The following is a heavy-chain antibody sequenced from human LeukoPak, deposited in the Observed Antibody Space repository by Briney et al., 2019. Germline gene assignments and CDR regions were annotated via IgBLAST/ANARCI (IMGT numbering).Heavy chain of an antibody. D-gene: IGHD5-12*01. V-gene: IGHV4-61*02. Sequence: SETLSLTCTVSGGSISSGSYSWNWIRQPAGKGLEWIGRMYSSGTTNYNPSLKSRVTMSVDTSKNQFSLKLSSVTAADTAVYYCARGNKARLRSLWYYYYMDVWGKGTTVTISS. CDR1: GGSISSGSYS. J-gene: IGHJ6*03. CDR2: MYSSGTT. CDR3: ARGNKARLRSLWYYYYMDV.